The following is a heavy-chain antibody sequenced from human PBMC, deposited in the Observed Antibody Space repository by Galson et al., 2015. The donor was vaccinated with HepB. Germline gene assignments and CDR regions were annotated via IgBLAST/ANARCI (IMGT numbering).Heavy chain of an antibody. D-gene: IGHD2-15*01. CDR1: GYSFTSYW. Sequence: QSGAEVKKPGESLRISCKGSGYSFTSYWISWVRQMPGKGLEWMGRIDPSDSYTNYSPSFQGHVTISADKSISTAYLQWSSLKASDTAMYYCARRRRRTEGLGYCSGGSCGSFDYWGQGTLVTVSS. CDR2: IDPSDSYT. CDR3: ARRRRRTEGLGYCSGGSCGSFDY. J-gene: IGHJ4*02. V-gene: IGHV5-10-1*01.